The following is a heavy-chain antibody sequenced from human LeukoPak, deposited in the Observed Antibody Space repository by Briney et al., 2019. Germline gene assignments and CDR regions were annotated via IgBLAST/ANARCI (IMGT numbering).Heavy chain of an antibody. CDR2: IKYDGSEK. CDR3: ARENGLRL. V-gene: IGHV3-7*01. Sequence: GGSLRLSCAASAFTFSRYWMSWVRQAPGKGLEWVANIKYDGSEKNYVDSVRGRFTISRDNAKNSLYLQMNSLRAEDTAVYYCARENGLRLWGQGTLVTVSS. D-gene: IGHD5-12*01. CDR1: AFTFSRYW. J-gene: IGHJ4*02.